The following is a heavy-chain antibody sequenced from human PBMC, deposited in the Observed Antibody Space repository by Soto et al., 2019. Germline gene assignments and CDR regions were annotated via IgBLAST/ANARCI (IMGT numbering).Heavy chain of an antibody. D-gene: IGHD3-10*01. CDR3: ASSGHKKIYYYGMDV. CDR1: CYTFTSYG. V-gene: IGHV1-18*04. CDR2: IIAYNGNT. J-gene: IGHJ6*02. Sequence: GASVKVSCKASCYTFTSYGISWVRQAPGQGLEWMGWIIAYNGNTNYAQKLQGRVTMTTDTSTSTAYMELRSLRSDDTAVYYCASSGHKKIYYYGMDVWGQGTTVTVSS.